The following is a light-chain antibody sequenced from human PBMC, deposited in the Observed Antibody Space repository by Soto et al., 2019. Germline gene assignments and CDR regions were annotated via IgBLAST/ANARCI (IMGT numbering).Light chain of an antibody. Sequence: SALTQPPSASGSPGQSVTISCTGTSSDVGGYNYVSWYQQHPGKAPKLMIYEVTKRPSGVPDRFSGSKSGNTASLTVSGLQAEDEADYYCSSYGGSSNFVFGTGTKVTVL. J-gene: IGLJ1*01. V-gene: IGLV2-8*01. CDR3: SSYGGSSNFV. CDR1: SSDVGGYNY. CDR2: EVT.